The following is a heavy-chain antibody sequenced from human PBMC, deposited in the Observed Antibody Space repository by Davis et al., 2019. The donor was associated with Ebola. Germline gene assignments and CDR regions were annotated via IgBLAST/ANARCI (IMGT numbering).Heavy chain of an antibody. CDR2: IDPGDSDT. Sequence: GESLKIPCKGSGYSFTSYWIGWVRQMPGKGLEWMGIIDPGDSDTRYSPSFQGQVTISADKSISTAYLQWSSLKVSDTAMYYCARSGGGYSEVFDYWGQGTLVTVSS. V-gene: IGHV5-51*01. CDR3: ARSGGGYSEVFDY. J-gene: IGHJ4*02. CDR1: GYSFTSYW. D-gene: IGHD1-26*01.